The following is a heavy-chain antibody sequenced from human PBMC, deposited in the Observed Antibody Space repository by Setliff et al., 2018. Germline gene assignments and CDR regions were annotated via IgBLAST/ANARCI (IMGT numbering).Heavy chain of an antibody. CDR1: GFTYKNDW. J-gene: IGHJ4*02. CDR2: INPDGSEK. CDR3: FGAGTCSY. Sequence: PGGSLRLSCGASGFTYKNDWVSWVRQAPGKGLEWLASINPDGSEKYYVDSVKGRFTIFRDNARNSLSLQMNSLRTEDTAVYYCFGAGTCSYWGQGTLVTVS. D-gene: IGHD3-10*01. V-gene: IGHV3-7*01.